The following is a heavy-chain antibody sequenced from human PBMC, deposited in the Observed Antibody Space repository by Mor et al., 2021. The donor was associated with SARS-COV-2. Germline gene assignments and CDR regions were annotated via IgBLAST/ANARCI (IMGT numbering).Heavy chain of an antibody. CDR3: ARGGTSYDSSVDY. V-gene: IGHV3-11*05. D-gene: IGHD3-22*01. Sequence: DSVKGRFTISRDNAKNSVYLQMNSLRAEDTAVYYCARGGTSYDSSVDYWGQGTLVTVSS. J-gene: IGHJ4*02.